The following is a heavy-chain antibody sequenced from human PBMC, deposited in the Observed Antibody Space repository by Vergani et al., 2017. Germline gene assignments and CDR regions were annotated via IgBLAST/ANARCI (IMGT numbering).Heavy chain of an antibody. Sequence: QVQLVQSGAEVKKPGASVKVSCKASGYTFTGYYMHWVRQAPGQGLEWMGWINPNSGGTNYAQKFQGRVTMTRDTSISTAYMELSRLRSDDTAVYYCTTVAQYYDILTGYLATPDYWGQGTLVTVSS. CDR3: TTVAQYYDILTGYLATPDY. CDR2: INPNSGGT. J-gene: IGHJ4*02. D-gene: IGHD3-9*01. CDR1: GYTFTGYY. V-gene: IGHV1-2*02.